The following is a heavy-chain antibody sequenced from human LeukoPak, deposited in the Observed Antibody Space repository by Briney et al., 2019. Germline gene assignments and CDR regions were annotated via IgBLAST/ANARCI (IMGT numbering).Heavy chain of an antibody. CDR1: GGSISSYY. CDR3: ASGYYFPYFQH. J-gene: IGHJ1*01. V-gene: IGHV4-59*01. Sequence: SETLSLTCTVSGGSISSYYWSWIRQPPGKGLEWIGYIYYSGSTNYNPSLKSRVTISVDTSKNQFSLKLSSVTAADTAVYCCASGYYFPYFQHWGQGTLVTVSS. CDR2: IYYSGST. D-gene: IGHD3-22*01.